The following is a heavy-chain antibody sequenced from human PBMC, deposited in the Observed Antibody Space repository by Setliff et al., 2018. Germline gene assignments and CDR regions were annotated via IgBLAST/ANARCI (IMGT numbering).Heavy chain of an antibody. D-gene: IGHD6-19*01. Sequence: GGSLRLSCAASGFTFSSYDMHWVRQATGKGLEWVSSISSSSSYIYYADSVKGRFTISRDNAKNSLYLQMNSLRAEDTAVYSCAREAGAVTVAGTGAFDLWGQGTMVTVSS. CDR2: ISSSSSYI. V-gene: IGHV3-21*01. CDR1: GFTFSSYD. CDR3: AREAGAVTVAGTGAFDL. J-gene: IGHJ3*01.